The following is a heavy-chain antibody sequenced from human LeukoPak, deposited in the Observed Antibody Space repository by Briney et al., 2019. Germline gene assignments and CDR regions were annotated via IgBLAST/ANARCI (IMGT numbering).Heavy chain of an antibody. CDR1: GFTFSSYS. CDR2: ISSSSSYI. CDR3: AKTRPEYSSSSPGFDP. V-gene: IGHV3-21*01. J-gene: IGHJ5*02. Sequence: GGSLRLSXAASGFTFSSYSMNWVRQAPGKGLEWVSSISSSSSYIYYADSVKGRFTISRDNAKNSLYLQMNSLRAEDTAVYYCAKTRPEYSSSSPGFDPWGQGTLVTVSS. D-gene: IGHD6-6*01.